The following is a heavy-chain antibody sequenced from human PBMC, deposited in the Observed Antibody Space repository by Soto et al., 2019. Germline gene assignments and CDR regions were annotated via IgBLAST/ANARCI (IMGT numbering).Heavy chain of an antibody. CDR1: GGSISSSSYY. Sequence: PSETLSLTCAVSGGSISSSSYYWDWIRQPPGKGPEWIGTIYYTGTSNYNPSLKSRVTISVDTSKNQFSLNLSSVTAADTAVYYCTRHAIGVVVPAAIRNWGQGSLVTVSS. CDR2: IYYTGTS. V-gene: IGHV4-39*01. D-gene: IGHD2-15*01. J-gene: IGHJ4*02. CDR3: TRHAIGVVVPAAIRN.